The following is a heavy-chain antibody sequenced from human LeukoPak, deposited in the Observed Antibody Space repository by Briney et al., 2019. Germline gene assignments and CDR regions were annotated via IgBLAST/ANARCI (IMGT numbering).Heavy chain of an antibody. V-gene: IGHV1-8*03. J-gene: IGHJ4*02. CDR3: ARDSPLLCFDY. CDR1: GYTFTSYD. D-gene: IGHD2-15*01. CDR2: MNPNSGNT. Sequence: ASVKVSCKASGYTFTSYDINWVRQATGQGLEWMGWMNPNSGNTGYAQKFQGRVTITADESTSTAYMELSSLRSEDTAVYYCARDSPLLCFDYWGQGTLVTVSS.